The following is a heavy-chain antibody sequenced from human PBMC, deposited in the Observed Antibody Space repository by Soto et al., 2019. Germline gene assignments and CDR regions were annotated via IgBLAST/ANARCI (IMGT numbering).Heavy chain of an antibody. CDR2: IYSTGNT. CDR3: RRSSRYSRDV. Sequence: PSETLSLTCAVSGGSMSSGGYSWGWIRQPPGKGLEWIGSIYSTGNTYYNPSLNSQVTISVDTSKNQFSLNVISVTAADTAVYYCRRSSRYSRDVWGQGTTVTVSS. CDR1: GGSMSSGGYS. J-gene: IGHJ6*02. V-gene: IGHV4-39*01. D-gene: IGHD6-13*01.